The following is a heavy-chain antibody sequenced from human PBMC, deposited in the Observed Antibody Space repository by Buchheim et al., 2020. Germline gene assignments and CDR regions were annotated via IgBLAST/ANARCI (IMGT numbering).Heavy chain of an antibody. CDR1: GGTFSSYA. J-gene: IGHJ6*03. D-gene: IGHD5-18*01. CDR2: IIPIFGTA. CDR3: ASIDTAMADLYYYYMDV. V-gene: IGHV1-69*01. Sequence: QVQLVQSGAEVKKPGSSVKVPCKASGGTFSSYAISWVRQAPGQGLEWMGGIIPIFGTANYAPKFQGRVTITADESTSTAYMELSSLRSEDTAVYYCASIDTAMADLYYYYMDVWGKGTT.